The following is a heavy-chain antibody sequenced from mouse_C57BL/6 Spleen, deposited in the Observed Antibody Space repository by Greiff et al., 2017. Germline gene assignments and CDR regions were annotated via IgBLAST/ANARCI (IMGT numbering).Heavy chain of an antibody. J-gene: IGHJ2*01. D-gene: IGHD1-1*01. Sequence: QVQLQQSGAELVKPGASVKLSCKASGYTFTSYWMHWVKQRPGQGLEWIGMIHPNSGSTNYNEKFKSKATLTVDKSSSTAYMQLSSLTSEDSAVYYCARVRLYGSPYYFDYWGQGTTLTVSS. CDR1: GYTFTSYW. CDR2: IHPNSGST. V-gene: IGHV1-64*01. CDR3: ARVRLYGSPYYFDY.